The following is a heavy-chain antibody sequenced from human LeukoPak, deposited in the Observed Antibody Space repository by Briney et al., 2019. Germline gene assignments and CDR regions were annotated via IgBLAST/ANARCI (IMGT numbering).Heavy chain of an antibody. CDR1: GFTFSSYS. V-gene: IGHV3-21*01. CDR3: AREAYCSGGSCYSAFDY. CDR2: ISSSSSYI. D-gene: IGHD2-15*01. Sequence: PGGSLRPSCAASGFTFSSYSMNWVRQAPGKGLEWVSSISSSSSYIYYADSVKGRFTISRDNAKNSLYLQMNSLRAEDTAVYYCAREAYCSGGSCYSAFDYWGQGTLVTVSS. J-gene: IGHJ4*02.